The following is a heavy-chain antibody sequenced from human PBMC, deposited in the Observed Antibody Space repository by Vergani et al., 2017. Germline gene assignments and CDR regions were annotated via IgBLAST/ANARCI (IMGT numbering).Heavy chain of an antibody. J-gene: IGHJ6*02. V-gene: IGHV3-23*01. CDR2: ISGSGGST. D-gene: IGHD5-18*01. CDR1: GFPFSSYA. CDR3: ASGGGWAQQLTYYYYYGMDV. Sequence: EVQLLESGGGLVQPGGSLRLSCAASGFPFSSYAMSWVRQAPGKGLEWVSAISGSGGSTYYADSVKGRFTISRDNSKNTLYLQMNSLRAEDTAVYYCASGGGWAQQLTYYYYYGMDVWGQGTTVTVSS.